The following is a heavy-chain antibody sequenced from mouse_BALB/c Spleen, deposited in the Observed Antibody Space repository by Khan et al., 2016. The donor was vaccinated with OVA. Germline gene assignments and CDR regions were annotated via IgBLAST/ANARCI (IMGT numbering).Heavy chain of an antibody. Sequence: QVQLKQSGAELARPGASVKMSCTASGYTFTSYTIHWIKERPGQGLEWIGYINPSNGYTNYNQKFKDKATLTTDKSSTTAYLQLSSLTSDDSAVYNCIRDGAYHRNDGWFAYWGQGTLVTVSA. J-gene: IGHJ3*01. D-gene: IGHD2-14*01. CDR3: IRDGAYHRNDGWFAY. CDR1: GYTFTSYT. CDR2: INPSNGYT. V-gene: IGHV1-4*01.